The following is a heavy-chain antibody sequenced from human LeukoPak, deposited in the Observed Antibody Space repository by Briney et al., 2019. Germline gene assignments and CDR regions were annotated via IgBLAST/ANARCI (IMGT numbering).Heavy chain of an antibody. CDR3: AKGPGTTGAKRNFDY. J-gene: IGHJ4*02. D-gene: IGHD1-7*01. CDR2: ISGSGGST. Sequence: GGSLRLSCAASGSTFSSYAMSWVRQAPGKGLEWVSAISGSGGSTYYADSVKGRFTISRDNSKNTLYLQMNSLRAEDTAVYYCAKGPGTTGAKRNFDYWGQGTLVTVSS. V-gene: IGHV3-23*01. CDR1: GSTFSSYA.